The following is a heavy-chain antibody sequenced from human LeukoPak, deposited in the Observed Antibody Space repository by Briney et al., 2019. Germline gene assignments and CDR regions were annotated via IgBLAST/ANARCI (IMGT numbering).Heavy chain of an antibody. CDR3: ARDGHYYDSSAPTFGNWFDP. J-gene: IGHJ5*02. CDR2: IYTSGST. Sequence: SETLSLTCAVYGGSISSYYWSWIRQPAGKGLEWIGRIYTSGSTNYNPSLKSRVTMSVDTSKKQFSLKLSSVTAADTAVYYCARDGHYYDSSAPTFGNWFDPWGQGTLVTVSS. CDR1: GGSISSYY. D-gene: IGHD3-22*01. V-gene: IGHV4-4*07.